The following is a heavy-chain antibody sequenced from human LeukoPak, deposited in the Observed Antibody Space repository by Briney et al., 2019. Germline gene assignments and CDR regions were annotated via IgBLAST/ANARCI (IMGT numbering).Heavy chain of an antibody. CDR3: ARRVFSGWGYYFDY. CDR2: INTNTGNP. J-gene: IGHJ4*02. D-gene: IGHD6-19*01. CDR1: GYTFTSYA. Sequence: ASVKVSCKASGYTFTSYAMNWVRQAPGQGLEWMGWINTNTGNPTYAQGFTGRFVFSLDTSVSTAYLQISSLKADDTAIYYCARRVFSGWGYYFDYWGQGTLVTVSS. V-gene: IGHV7-4-1*02.